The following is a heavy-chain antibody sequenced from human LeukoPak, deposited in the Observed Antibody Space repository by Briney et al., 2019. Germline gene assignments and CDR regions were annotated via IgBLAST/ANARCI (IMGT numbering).Heavy chain of an antibody. J-gene: IGHJ4*02. CDR1: GFTFSSYA. CDR2: ISDSGGST. Sequence: GGSLRLSCAASGFTFSSYAMRWVRQAPGKGLEWVSAISDSGGSTYDADSVKGRFTISRDNSKNTLYLQMNSLRAEDTAVYYCAKDTSIGRYCTNGVCSPFDYWGQGTLVTVSS. CDR3: AKDTSIGRYCTNGVCSPFDY. V-gene: IGHV3-23*01. D-gene: IGHD2-8*01.